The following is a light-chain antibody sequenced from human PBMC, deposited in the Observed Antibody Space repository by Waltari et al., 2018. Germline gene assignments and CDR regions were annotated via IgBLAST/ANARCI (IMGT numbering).Light chain of an antibody. CDR3: QSYDINLSGSGV. J-gene: IGLJ3*02. CDR1: SSNIGAGYA. V-gene: IGLV1-40*01. CDR2: GNP. Sequence: QSILTQPPSVSGAPGQSVSISCTGSSSNIGAGYAVHWYQQVPGTAPPLLIFGNPLRPAGVPDLFCAAKSGTSASLASTGLRADDEAVYYCQSYDINLSGSGVFGGGTRLTVL.